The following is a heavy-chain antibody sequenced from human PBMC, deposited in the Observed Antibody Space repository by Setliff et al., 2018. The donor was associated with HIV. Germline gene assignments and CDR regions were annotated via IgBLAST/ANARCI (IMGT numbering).Heavy chain of an antibody. D-gene: IGHD3-10*01. J-gene: IGHJ2*01. V-gene: IGHV4-34*01. CDR1: GESFSNYH. CDR3: ARDHRLPGVQPPYWYFDL. Sequence: PSETLYLTCAVFGESFSNYHWNWFRQPPGGGLEWIGEINHSGNTDYNSSLKSRVTISVDTSKKQFSLEMRSLTAADTAVYYCARDHRLPGVQPPYWYFDLWGRGTLVTVS. CDR2: INHSGNT.